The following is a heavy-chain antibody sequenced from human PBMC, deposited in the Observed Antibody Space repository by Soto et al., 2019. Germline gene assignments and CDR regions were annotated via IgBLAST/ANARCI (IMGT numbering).Heavy chain of an antibody. CDR3: ARGYGGPIGWFDP. CDR1: GYTFTSYA. D-gene: IGHD3-16*01. V-gene: IGHV1-3*01. J-gene: IGHJ5*02. CDR2: INAGNGNT. Sequence: QVQLVQSGAEVKKPGASVKVSCKDSGYTFTSYAMHSVRQAPGQRLEWMGWINAGNGNTKYSQKFQGRVTITRDTSASTAYIELSSLRSEDTAVYYCARGYGGPIGWFDPWGQGTLVTVSS.